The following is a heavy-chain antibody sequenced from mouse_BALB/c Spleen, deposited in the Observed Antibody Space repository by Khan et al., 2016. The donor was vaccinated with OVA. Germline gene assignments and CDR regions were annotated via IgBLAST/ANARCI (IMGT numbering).Heavy chain of an antibody. CDR1: GYAFTNYL. CDR2: IIPGSGGT. V-gene: IGHV1-54*01. Sequence: QVQLQQSGAELVRPGTSVKVSCKASGYAFTNYLIEWVKQRPGLGLEWIGVIIPGSGGTNYNEKFKGKATLTADKSSSTAYMQLSSLTSDDSAVYFCARRDYAMDYWGQGTSVTVSS. CDR3: ARRDYAMDY. J-gene: IGHJ4*01.